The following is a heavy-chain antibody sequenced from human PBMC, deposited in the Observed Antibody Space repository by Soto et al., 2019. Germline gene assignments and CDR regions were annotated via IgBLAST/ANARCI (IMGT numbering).Heavy chain of an antibody. CDR2: IYYTGST. D-gene: IGHD4-17*01. CDR1: GGSISSYY. V-gene: IGHV4-59*01. J-gene: IGHJ4*02. Sequence: SETLSLTCTVSGGSISSYYWTWIRQSPGKGLEWIGYIYYTGSTKYSPSLKSRVTISLGTSRNQFSLNLSSVTAADTAVYFCARGGTYGDYFDYWGQGTRVTVSS. CDR3: ARGGTYGDYFDY.